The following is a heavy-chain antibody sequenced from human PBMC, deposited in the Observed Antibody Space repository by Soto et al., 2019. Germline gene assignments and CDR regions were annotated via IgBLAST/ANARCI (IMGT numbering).Heavy chain of an antibody. CDR2: ISGSGGST. CDR3: ARRSSGSYHDY. V-gene: IGHV3-23*01. CDR1: GFTFSSYA. D-gene: IGHD1-26*01. Sequence: EVQLLESGGGLVQPGGSLRLSCAASGFTFSSYAMRWVRQAPGKGLKWVSAISGSGGSTYYADSVKGRFTISRNNPKNTEYLQMNSLRGEDTAVYYCARRSSGSYHDYWGQGTLVTVSS. J-gene: IGHJ4*02.